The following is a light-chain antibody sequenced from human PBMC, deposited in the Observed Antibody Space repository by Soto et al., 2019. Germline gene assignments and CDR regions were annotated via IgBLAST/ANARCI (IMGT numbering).Light chain of an antibody. CDR3: QQSYTALPIT. CDR1: ESINRH. V-gene: IGKV1-39*01. J-gene: IGKJ5*01. Sequence: DIQMTQSPSSLSASVGDRVTITCRASESINRHLNWYQQQPGRAPKLLIYAASSLQDGVPSRFRGGGAGTDFTLIITNLQPEDFATDYCQQSYTALPITFGQGTRLEIK. CDR2: AAS.